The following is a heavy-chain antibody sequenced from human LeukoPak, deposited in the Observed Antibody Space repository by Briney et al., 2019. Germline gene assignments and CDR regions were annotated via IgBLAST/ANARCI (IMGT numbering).Heavy chain of an antibody. CDR2: ITSNGRKT. CDR1: GFTFSSYS. J-gene: IGHJ4*02. V-gene: IGHV3-64*01. D-gene: IGHD1-26*01. Sequence: GSLRLSCAASGFTFSSYSMHWVRQAPGKGLEYVAAITSNGRKTYYANSVKGRFTISRDNSKNTLYLQMGSLRPEDMAMYYCARWGGNYPFDYWGQGTLVTVSS. CDR3: ARWGGNYPFDY.